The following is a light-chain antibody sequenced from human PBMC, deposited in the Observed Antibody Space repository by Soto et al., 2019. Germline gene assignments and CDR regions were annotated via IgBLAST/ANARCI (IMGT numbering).Light chain of an antibody. Sequence: QSVLTQPPSASGTPGQRVTISCSGSDSNIGNNYVYWFRRLPGSAPKLLMYRSNQRPSGVPDRFSGSKSGTSASLAISGLRSEDEAEYYCAAWDDSLGGLVVFGGGTQLTVL. V-gene: IGLV1-47*01. CDR3: AAWDDSLGGLVV. J-gene: IGLJ2*01. CDR2: RSN. CDR1: DSNIGNNY.